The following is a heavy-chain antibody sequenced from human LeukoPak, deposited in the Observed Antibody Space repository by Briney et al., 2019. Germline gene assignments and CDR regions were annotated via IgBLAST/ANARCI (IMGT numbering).Heavy chain of an antibody. CDR1: GFTFSSYA. CDR2: ISYDGSNK. D-gene: IGHD6-13*01. V-gene: IGHV3-30-3*01. J-gene: IGHJ4*02. CDR3: AREGQAAGNYFDY. Sequence: LTGGSLRLSCAASGFTFSSYAMHWVRQAPGKGLEWVAVISYDGSNKYYADSVKGRFTISRDNSKNTLYLQMNSLRAEDTAVYYCAREGQAAGNYFDYWGQGTLVTVSS.